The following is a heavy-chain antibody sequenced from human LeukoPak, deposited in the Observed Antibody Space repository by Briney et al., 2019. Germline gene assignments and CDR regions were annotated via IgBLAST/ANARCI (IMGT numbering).Heavy chain of an antibody. D-gene: IGHD3-22*01. J-gene: IGHJ4*02. V-gene: IGHV5-51*01. CDR1: GYSFTSYW. CDR3: ARLRGDYYDSSGYRYYFDY. CDR2: IYPGDSDT. Sequence: GESLKISCKGSGYSFTSYWIGWVRQMPGKGLEWMGIIYPGDSDTRYSPSFQGQVTISADKSISTAYLQWSSLKASDTAIYYCARLRGDYYDSSGYRYYFDYWGQGTLVTVSS.